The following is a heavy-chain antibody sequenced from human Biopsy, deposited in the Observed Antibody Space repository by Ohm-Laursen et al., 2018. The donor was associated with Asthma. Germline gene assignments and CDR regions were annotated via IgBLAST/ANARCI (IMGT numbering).Heavy chain of an antibody. Sequence: TLSLTYTVSGGSISNSNYYWGWIRQSPGKGLEWIGESNQGGGPTFNPSLKSRVTISRDTSKNQLSLKLRSVTAADTAVYYCASGPEWYGLDVWGQGTTVTVSS. CDR3: ASGPEWYGLDV. J-gene: IGHJ6*02. CDR1: GGSISNSNYY. V-gene: IGHV4-39*01. D-gene: IGHD3-3*01. CDR2: SNQGGGP.